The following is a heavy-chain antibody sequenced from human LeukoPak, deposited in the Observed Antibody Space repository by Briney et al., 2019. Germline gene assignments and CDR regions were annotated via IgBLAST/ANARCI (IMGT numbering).Heavy chain of an antibody. Sequence: SQTLSLTCTVSGGSISSGDYYWSWIRQPPGKGLEWIGYIYYSGSTYYNPSLKSRVTISVGTSKNQFSLKLSSVTAADTAVYYCARGTYYDILTGSSWYFDYWGQGTLVTVSS. CDR3: ARGTYYDILTGSSWYFDY. CDR1: GGSISSGDYY. D-gene: IGHD3-9*01. J-gene: IGHJ4*02. CDR2: IYYSGST. V-gene: IGHV4-30-4*08.